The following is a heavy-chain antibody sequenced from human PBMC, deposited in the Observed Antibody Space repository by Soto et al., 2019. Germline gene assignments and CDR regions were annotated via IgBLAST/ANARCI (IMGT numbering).Heavy chain of an antibody. J-gene: IGHJ4*02. D-gene: IGHD6-6*01. Sequence: GWSLRLSCAASGFTVSSNYMSWVRQAPGKGLEWVSVIYSGGSTYYADSVKGRFTISRDNSKNTLYLQMNSLRAEDTAVYYCARDLSGDSSSSSWGQGNLVALSS. CDR3: ARDLSGDSSSSS. CDR2: IYSGGST. V-gene: IGHV3-53*01. CDR1: GFTVSSNY.